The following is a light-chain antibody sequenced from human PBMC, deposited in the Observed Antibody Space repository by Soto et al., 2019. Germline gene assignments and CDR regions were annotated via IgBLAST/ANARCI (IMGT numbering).Light chain of an antibody. J-gene: IGKJ5*01. CDR1: ERIYSAY. CDR2: GAS. CDR3: QQSYSTPLT. V-gene: IGKV3-20*01. Sequence: EVVLTQSPGTLSLSRGERATLSCRASERIYSAYLGWYHQKPGQAPRLLIHGASTRAPGFPARFSGSGSGTDFTLTISSLQPEDFATYYCQQSYSTPLTFGQVTRLEIK.